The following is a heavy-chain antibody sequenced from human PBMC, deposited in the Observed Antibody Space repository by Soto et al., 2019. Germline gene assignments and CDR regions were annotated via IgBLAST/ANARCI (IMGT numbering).Heavy chain of an antibody. CDR2: IYLGDSDT. Sequence: GESLKISCKGSGYSFTSYWIGCVRQMPGKGLEWMGIIYLGDSDTRYSPSFQGQVTISADKSISTAYLQWSSLKASDTAMYYCARQTYCSSTSCYTVDSWGQGTRVTVSS. V-gene: IGHV5-51*01. CDR1: GYSFTSYW. D-gene: IGHD2-2*02. CDR3: ARQTYCSSTSCYTVDS. J-gene: IGHJ4*02.